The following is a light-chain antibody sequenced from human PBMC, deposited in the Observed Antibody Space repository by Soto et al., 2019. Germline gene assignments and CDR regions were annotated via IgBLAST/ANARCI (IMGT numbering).Light chain of an antibody. Sequence: EILMTQSPATLSLSPGERATLSFMASQSVSGNYLSWYQQKPGQAPRLLIYGVSGRATGIPDRFSGSGSGTDFTLTISRLEPDDVAIYYCQQYNDYSWTFGQGTKVDIK. V-gene: IGKV3-20*01. J-gene: IGKJ1*01. CDR1: QSVSGNY. CDR2: GVS. CDR3: QQYNDYSWT.